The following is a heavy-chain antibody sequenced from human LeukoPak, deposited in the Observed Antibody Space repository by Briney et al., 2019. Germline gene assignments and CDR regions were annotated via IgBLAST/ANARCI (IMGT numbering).Heavy chain of an antibody. J-gene: IGHJ4*02. D-gene: IGHD6-13*01. Sequence: PGGSLRLSCAASGFTFSSYAMHWVRQAPGKGLEWVAVISYDGSNKYYADSVKGRFTISRDNSKNTLYLQMNSLRAEDTAVYYCARDQDRIAAAGTFDYWGQGTLVTVSS. CDR3: ARDQDRIAAAGTFDY. CDR1: GFTFSSYA. V-gene: IGHV3-30-3*01. CDR2: ISYDGSNK.